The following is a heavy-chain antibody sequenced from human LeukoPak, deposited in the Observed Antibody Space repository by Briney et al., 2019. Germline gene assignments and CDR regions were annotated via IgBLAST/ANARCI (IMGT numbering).Heavy chain of an antibody. D-gene: IGHD6-19*01. J-gene: IGHJ6*02. CDR1: GFTFSSYG. CDR3: ARDSPSGWSYGMDV. Sequence: GGSLRLSCAASGFTFSSYGMNWVRQAPREGLEWVSSISSSSSSIHYAASVNGRFTISRDNATNSLYLQMNSLRAEDTAVYYCARDSPSGWSYGMDVWGQGTTVTVSS. V-gene: IGHV3-21*01. CDR2: ISSSSSSI.